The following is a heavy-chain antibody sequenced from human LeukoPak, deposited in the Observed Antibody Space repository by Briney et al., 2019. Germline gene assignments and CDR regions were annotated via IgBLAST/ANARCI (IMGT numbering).Heavy chain of an antibody. J-gene: IGHJ4*02. CDR2: ISYDGSNK. D-gene: IGHD3-22*01. CDR1: GFTFSSYG. V-gene: IGHV3-30*03. Sequence: PGRSLRLSCAASGFTFSSYGMHWVRQAPGKGLEWVAVISYDGSNKYYADSVKGRFTISRDNSKNTLYLQMNSLRAEDTAVYYCARGSDSSGRKWLGPGYWGQGTLVTVSS. CDR3: ARGSDSSGRKWLGPGY.